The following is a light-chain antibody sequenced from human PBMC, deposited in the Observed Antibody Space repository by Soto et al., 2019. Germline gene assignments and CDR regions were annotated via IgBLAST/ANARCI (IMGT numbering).Light chain of an antibody. CDR3: QQSYSTPRT. CDR1: QSISSY. V-gene: IGKV1-39*01. Sequence: DIQMTQSPSSLSASVGDRVTITCRASQSISSYLNWYQQKPGKAPKLLIYAASSLQSGVPSRFSGSGSGTDFTLTISRLQPEDFATYYFQQSYSTPRTVGQGTKV. CDR2: AAS. J-gene: IGKJ1*01.